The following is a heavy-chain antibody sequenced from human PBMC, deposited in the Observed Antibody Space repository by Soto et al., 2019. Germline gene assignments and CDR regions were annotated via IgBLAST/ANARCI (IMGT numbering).Heavy chain of an antibody. CDR1: GFTFSHYA. CDR3: AKDGSQTFDY. J-gene: IGHJ4*02. CDR2: MSYDGSNE. D-gene: IGHD1-26*01. Sequence: QVQLVESGGGVVQPGRSLRLSCAASGFTFSHYAMHWVRQAPGKGLEWVALMSYDGSNEYYADSVKGRFTISRDNSKNTLYLQRNSLRAEDTAVYYCAKDGSQTFDYWGQGTLVTVSS. V-gene: IGHV3-30*18.